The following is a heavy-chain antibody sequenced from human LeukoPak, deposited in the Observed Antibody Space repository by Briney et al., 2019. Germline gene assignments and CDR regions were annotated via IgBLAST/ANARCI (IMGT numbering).Heavy chain of an antibody. CDR1: GFTFSDHA. D-gene: IGHD2-8*01. CDR2: ISYHARDQ. J-gene: IGHJ4*02. CDR3: AAQPCINGICYLDY. Sequence: GGSLRLSCTASGFTFSDHAMHWGRQAPGKGLEWVTVISYHARDQFYADSVKGRFTVSRDNSRNTLYLQMNSLRAEDSAVYYCAAQPCINGICYLDYWGQGTLVTVSS. V-gene: IGHV3-30*04.